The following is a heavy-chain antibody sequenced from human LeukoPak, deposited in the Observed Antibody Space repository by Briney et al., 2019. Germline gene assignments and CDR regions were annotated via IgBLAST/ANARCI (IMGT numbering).Heavy chain of an antibody. CDR2: INTNSGGT. J-gene: IGHJ5*02. Sequence: ASVKVSCKASGYTFTGYYMHWVRQAPGQGLEWMGWINTNSGGTNYAQKFQGRVTMTRDRSISTAYMQLSRLRSDDTAVYYCARDLYNSSPTEWFDPWGQGTLVTVSS. CDR3: ARDLYNSSPTEWFDP. CDR1: GYTFTGYY. D-gene: IGHD6-6*01. V-gene: IGHV1-2*02.